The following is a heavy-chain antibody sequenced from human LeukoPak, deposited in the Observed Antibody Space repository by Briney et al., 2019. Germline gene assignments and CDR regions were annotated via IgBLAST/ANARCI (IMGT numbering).Heavy chain of an antibody. J-gene: IGHJ4*02. D-gene: IGHD4-17*01. CDR3: ATQNQLSVTTSLDY. Sequence: GGSLRLSXAASGFTFRIYAMYWVRQAPGKGLEYVSAISSNGASTYYADSVKGRFTISRDNSKNTVSLQMGSLRTEDMAVYHCATQNQLSVTTSLDYWGQGTLVTVSS. V-gene: IGHV3-64*02. CDR2: ISSNGAST. CDR1: GFTFRIYA.